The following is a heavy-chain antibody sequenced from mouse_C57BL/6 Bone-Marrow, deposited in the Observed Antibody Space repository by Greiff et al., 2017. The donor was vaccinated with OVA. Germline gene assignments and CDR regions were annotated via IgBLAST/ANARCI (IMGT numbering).Heavy chain of an antibody. J-gene: IGHJ2*01. CDR3: ARSYHITTVRARYYFDY. CDR1: GYTFTSYW. V-gene: IGHV1-59*01. Sequence: QVQLQQPGAELVRPGTSVKLSCKASGYTFTSYWMHWVKQRPGQGLEWIGVIDPSDSYTNYNQKFKGKATLTVDTSSSTAYMQLSSLTSEDSAVYYSARSYHITTVRARYYFDYWGQGTTLTVSS. D-gene: IGHD1-1*01. CDR2: IDPSDSYT.